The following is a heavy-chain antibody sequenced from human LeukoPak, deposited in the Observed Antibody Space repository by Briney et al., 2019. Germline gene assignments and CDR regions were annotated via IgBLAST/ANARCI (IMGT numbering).Heavy chain of an antibody. D-gene: IGHD1-20*01. CDR2: ISGSGGST. CDR1: GFTFSSYA. Sequence: GGSLRLSCAASGFTFSSYAMSWVRQAPGKGLEWVSAISGSGGSTYYADSVKGRFTISRDNSKNTLYLQMNSLRAEDTAVYYCAVRPGRSNWNYGVYWGQGTLVTVSS. J-gene: IGHJ4*02. CDR3: AVRPGRSNWNYGVY. V-gene: IGHV3-23*01.